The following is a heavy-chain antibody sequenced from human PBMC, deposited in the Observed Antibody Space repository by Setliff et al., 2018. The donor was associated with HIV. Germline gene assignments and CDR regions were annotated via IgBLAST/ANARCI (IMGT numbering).Heavy chain of an antibody. V-gene: IGHV4-4*07. Sequence: SETLSLTCSVSGGSMSTYYWSWIRQPAGKRLEWIGRVYTSGTTKYDPSVTSRVTISVGASKNQFFLQLISVTAADTAVYYCARQGGYNSPLMVWGQGKLVTVSS. CDR2: VYTSGTT. CDR1: GGSMSTYY. CDR3: ARQGGYNSPLMV. J-gene: IGHJ4*02. D-gene: IGHD3-10*01.